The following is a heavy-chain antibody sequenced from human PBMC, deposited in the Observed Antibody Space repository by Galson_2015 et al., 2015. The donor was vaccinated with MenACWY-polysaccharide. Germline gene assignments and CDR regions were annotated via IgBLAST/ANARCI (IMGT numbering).Heavy chain of an antibody. CDR3: AKSRGVYGSGSHFDY. Sequence: SVKVSCKASGYTFTSYGISWVRQAPGQGLEWMGWISAYNGNTNYAQKLQGRVTMTTDTSTSTAYMELRSLRSDDTAVYYCAKSRGVYGSGSHFDYWGQGTLVTVSS. J-gene: IGHJ4*02. CDR1: GYTFTSYG. V-gene: IGHV1-18*01. D-gene: IGHD3-10*01. CDR2: ISAYNGNT.